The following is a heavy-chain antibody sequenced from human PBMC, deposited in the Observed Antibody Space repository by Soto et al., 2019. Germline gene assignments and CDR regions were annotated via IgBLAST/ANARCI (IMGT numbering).Heavy chain of an antibody. V-gene: IGHV4-31*03. CDR1: GGALSSSPYY. CDR3: AISRSGTLDD. Sequence: SETLSLTCTVSGGALSSSPYYCSWIRQHPGKGLEWIGYIYNNVATYYSPSLKSRVTISVDTSKNQFSLRLSSVTAADTAMYYCAISRSGTLDDWGQGTLVTVSS. J-gene: IGHJ4*02. D-gene: IGHD3-3*01. CDR2: IYNNVAT.